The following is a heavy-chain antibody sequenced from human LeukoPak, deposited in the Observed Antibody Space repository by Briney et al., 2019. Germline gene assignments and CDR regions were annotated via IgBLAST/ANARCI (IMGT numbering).Heavy chain of an antibody. CDR2: IYYSGST. D-gene: IGHD2-2*01. Sequence: TTSETLSLTCTVSGGSMSSSSYYWGWIRQPPGKGLEWIGSIYYSGSTYYNPSLKSRVTISVDTSKNQFSLKLSSVTAADTAVYYCARDPPYALPGCWGQGTLVTVSS. CDR1: GGSMSSSSYY. J-gene: IGHJ4*02. CDR3: ARDPPYALPGC. V-gene: IGHV4-39*02.